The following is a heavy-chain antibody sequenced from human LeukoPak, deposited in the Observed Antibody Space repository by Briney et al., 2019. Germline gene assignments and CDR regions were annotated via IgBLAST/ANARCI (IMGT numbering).Heavy chain of an antibody. V-gene: IGHV4-31*03. Sequence: SETLSLTCTVSGGSISSGGYYWSWIRQHPGKGLEWIGYIYYSGSTYYNPSLKSRVTISVDTSKNQFSLKLSSVTAADTAVYYCVREPVGAPPKDAFDIWGQGTMVTVSS. CDR2: IYYSGST. CDR3: VREPVGAPPKDAFDI. J-gene: IGHJ3*02. D-gene: IGHD1-26*01. CDR1: GGSISSGGYY.